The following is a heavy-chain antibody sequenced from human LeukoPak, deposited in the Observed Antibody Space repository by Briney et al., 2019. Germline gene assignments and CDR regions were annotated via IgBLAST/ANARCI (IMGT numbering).Heavy chain of an antibody. Sequence: SETLSLTCAVYGESFSGYYLTWIRQPPGKGLEWIASIYYSGTTHYNPSHQSRVTMSVDTSKNQFSLKLRSVTAADTAVYYCARVNTQGVPSPWGQGILVTVSS. CDR3: ARVNTQGVPSP. CDR2: IYYSGTT. CDR1: GESFSGYY. V-gene: IGHV4-34*01. J-gene: IGHJ5*02. D-gene: IGHD2-15*01.